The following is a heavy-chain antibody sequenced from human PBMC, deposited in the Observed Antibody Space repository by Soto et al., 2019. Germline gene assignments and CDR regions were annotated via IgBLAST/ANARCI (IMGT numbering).Heavy chain of an antibody. CDR2: IHYAGST. CDR1: GGSMSRYY. V-gene: IGHV4-59*01. CDR3: ARDLTISSTDGPLDP. D-gene: IGHD1-1*01. Sequence: SETLSLTCTASGGSMSRYYWTWIRQPPGKGLEWIGNIHYAGSTNYNPSLKSRVTILLGTSTSQFSLKVSSVTAADTAVYYCARDLTISSTDGPLDPWGHGTLVTVSS. J-gene: IGHJ5*02.